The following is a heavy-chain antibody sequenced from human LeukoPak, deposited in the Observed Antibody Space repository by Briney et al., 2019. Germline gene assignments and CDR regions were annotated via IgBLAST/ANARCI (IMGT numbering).Heavy chain of an antibody. J-gene: IGHJ6*03. D-gene: IGHD4-17*01. Sequence: GASVKVSCKASGGTFSSYAISWVRQAPGQGLEWMGGIIPIFGTANYAQKFQGRVTITADESTSTAYMELSSLRSEDTDVYYCAREPAVTIEPNYYYYYYMDVWGKGTTVTVSS. CDR3: AREPAVTIEPNYYYYYYMDV. CDR2: IIPIFGTA. CDR1: GGTFSSYA. V-gene: IGHV1-69*13.